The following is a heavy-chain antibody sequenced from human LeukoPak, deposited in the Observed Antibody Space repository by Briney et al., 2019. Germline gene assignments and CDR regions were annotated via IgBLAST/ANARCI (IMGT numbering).Heavy chain of an antibody. V-gene: IGHV3-30-3*01. CDR2: ISYDGSNK. CDR1: GFTFSSYA. D-gene: IGHD5-24*01. CDR3: ARDPGMATMEAAYYFDY. Sequence: GGSLRLSCAASGFTFSSYAMHWVRQAPGKGLEWVAVISYDGSNKYYADSVKGRFTISRDNSKNTLYLQMNSLRAEDTAVYYCARDPGMATMEAAYYFDYWGQGTLVTVSS. J-gene: IGHJ4*02.